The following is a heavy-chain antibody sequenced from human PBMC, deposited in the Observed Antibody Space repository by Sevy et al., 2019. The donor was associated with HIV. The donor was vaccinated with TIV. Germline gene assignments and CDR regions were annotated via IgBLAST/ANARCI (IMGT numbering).Heavy chain of an antibody. D-gene: IGHD3-10*01. J-gene: IGHJ4*02. V-gene: IGHV3-11*01. CDR3: ARDLASGSFFSLYFDY. CDR1: GLNVSDYF. CDR2: ISSSGTII. Sequence: GGSLSLSCAASGLNVSDYFMSWIRQAPGKRPKWVSYISSSGTIIYYADSVKGRFTISRDNAKNSLYLQMNSLRAEDTAFYYCARDLASGSFFSLYFDYWGQGTLVTVSS.